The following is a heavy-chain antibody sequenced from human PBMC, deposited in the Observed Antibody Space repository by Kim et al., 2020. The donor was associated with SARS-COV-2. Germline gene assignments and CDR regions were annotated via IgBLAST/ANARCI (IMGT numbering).Heavy chain of an antibody. D-gene: IGHD1-26*01. V-gene: IGHV3-30*01. Sequence: TVKGRFTISRDNSTTTLYLQMNSLRAEETAVYYCARGPIVGATTEYYFDYWGQGTLVTVSS. J-gene: IGHJ4*02. CDR3: ARGPIVGATTEYYFDY.